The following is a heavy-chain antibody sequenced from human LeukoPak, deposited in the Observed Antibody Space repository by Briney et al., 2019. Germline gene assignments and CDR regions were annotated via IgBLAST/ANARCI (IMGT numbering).Heavy chain of an antibody. CDR1: GFTFSSYA. Sequence: GGSLRLSCAASGFTFSSYAMSWVRQAPGKGLEWVSAISGSGGSTYYADFVKGRFTISRDNSKNTLYLQMNSLKAEDTAVYYCAKARQGLRLGESDYWGQGTLVTVSS. J-gene: IGHJ4*02. D-gene: IGHD3-16*01. CDR3: AKARQGLRLGESDY. CDR2: ISGSGGST. V-gene: IGHV3-23*01.